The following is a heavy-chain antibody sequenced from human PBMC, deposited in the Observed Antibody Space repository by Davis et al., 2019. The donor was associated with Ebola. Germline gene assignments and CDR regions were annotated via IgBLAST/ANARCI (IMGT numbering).Heavy chain of an antibody. Sequence: PGGSLRLSCAASGFTFGAYAMHWVRQAPGKGLEWVSLILWDGRSTAYADSVRDRFSISRDNSRNFLYLQMNGLRAEDTALYYCTAYDSTFRNYWGQGTLVTVSS. J-gene: IGHJ4*02. D-gene: IGHD3-22*01. CDR3: TAYDSTFRNY. CDR2: ILWDGRST. CDR1: GFTFGAYA. V-gene: IGHV3-43D*03.